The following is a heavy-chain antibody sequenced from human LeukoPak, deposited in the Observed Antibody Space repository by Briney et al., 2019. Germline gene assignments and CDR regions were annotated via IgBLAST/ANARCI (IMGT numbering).Heavy chain of an antibody. V-gene: IGHV1-2*02. Sequence: ASVKVSCKASGYRFTDYYMHWVRQAPGQGPEWMGWINPNSGGTNYAQKFQGRVTMTRDTSISTAYMELSRLRSDDTAVYYCARDLFSRAYSSSWYLAEYFQHWGQGTLVTVSS. CDR3: ARDLFSRAYSSSWYLAEYFQH. CDR1: GYRFTDYY. J-gene: IGHJ1*01. CDR2: INPNSGGT. D-gene: IGHD6-13*01.